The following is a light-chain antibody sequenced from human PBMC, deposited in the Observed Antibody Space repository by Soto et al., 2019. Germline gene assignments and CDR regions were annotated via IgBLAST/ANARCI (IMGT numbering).Light chain of an antibody. CDR2: QDN. CDR3: QAWDSSTAWVV. V-gene: IGLV3-1*01. Sequence: SYELTQPPSVSVSPGQTASITCSGDKLGDKYACWYQQKPGQSPVLVIYQDNKRPSGIPERFSGSNSGNTATLTISGTQAMDEADYYCQAWDSSTAWVVFGGGTKLTVL. CDR1: KLGDKY. J-gene: IGLJ2*01.